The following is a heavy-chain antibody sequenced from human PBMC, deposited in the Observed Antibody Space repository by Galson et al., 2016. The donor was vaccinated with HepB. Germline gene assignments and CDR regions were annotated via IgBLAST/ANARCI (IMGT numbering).Heavy chain of an antibody. CDR2: INPSGDST. Sequence: SVKVSCKASGFTFTSYYIHWVRQAPGQGLESMGVINPSGDSTNYAQKFQGRVTMTRDTSTSTVYMELSSLRSEDTAVFYCAGGSYDDFWSGHYGMDVWGQGTTVTVSS. J-gene: IGHJ6*02. CDR3: AGGSYDDFWSGHYGMDV. D-gene: IGHD3-3*01. CDR1: GFTFTSYY. V-gene: IGHV1-46*01.